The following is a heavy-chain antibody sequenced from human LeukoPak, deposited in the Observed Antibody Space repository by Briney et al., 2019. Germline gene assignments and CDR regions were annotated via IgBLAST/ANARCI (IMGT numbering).Heavy chain of an antibody. V-gene: IGHV1-69*05. Sequence: GASVKVSCKASGYTFASYAISWVRQAPGQGREWMGWIIPTCGTANYAQKFQGRVTITTDESTSTAYMELSSLRSEDTAVYYCASALSIAVAGGFDPWGQGTLVTVSS. J-gene: IGHJ5*02. D-gene: IGHD6-19*01. CDR2: IIPTCGTA. CDR1: GYTFASYA. CDR3: ASALSIAVAGGFDP.